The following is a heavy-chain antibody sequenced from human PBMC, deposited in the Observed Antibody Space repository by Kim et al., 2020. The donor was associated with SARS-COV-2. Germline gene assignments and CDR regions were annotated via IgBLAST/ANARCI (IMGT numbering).Heavy chain of an antibody. CDR1: GFTFSNAW. V-gene: IGHV3-15*01. Sequence: GGSLRLSCAASGFTFSNAWMSWVRQTPGKGLEWIGRIKSKIHGGTIHYAAPVNGRFTISRDDSKETLFLQMTSLKTDDTAVYYCTTGVGGSREGFWGQGTLVTVSS. CDR2: IKSKIHGGTI. CDR3: TTGVGGSREGF. J-gene: IGHJ4*02. D-gene: IGHD1-26*01.